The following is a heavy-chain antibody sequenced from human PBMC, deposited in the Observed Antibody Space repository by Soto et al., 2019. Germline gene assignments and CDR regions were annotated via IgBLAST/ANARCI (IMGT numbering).Heavy chain of an antibody. D-gene: IGHD5-18*01. CDR1: GYTFINYG. J-gene: IGHJ6*02. Sequence: QVQLVQSGTEVKKPGASVKVSCKTSGYTFINYGISWVRQAPGQGPELIGWISPYNDDTKYAQKFQGRVTMTTDTSTRTAYREMSSLRSDDTAIYYCARDGFYAGSGRYSYGYSPPRDYAMDVWGQGTTVTVSS. CDR2: ISPYNDDT. V-gene: IGHV1-18*01. CDR3: ARDGFYAGSGRYSYGYSPPRDYAMDV.